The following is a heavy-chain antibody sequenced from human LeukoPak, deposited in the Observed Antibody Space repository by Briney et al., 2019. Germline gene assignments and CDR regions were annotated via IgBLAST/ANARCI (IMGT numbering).Heavy chain of an antibody. Sequence: ASVKVSCKVSGYTLTELSMHWLRQAPGQGLEWMGWINPRSGDTTYAQKFLGRVTMTRDTSTNTAYMDLSSLRSDDTAVYYCARDWSGYNPIYYFDSWGQGTLVTVSS. J-gene: IGHJ4*02. V-gene: IGHV1-2*02. CDR2: INPRSGDT. CDR1: GYTLTELS. CDR3: ARDWSGYNPIYYFDS. D-gene: IGHD5-24*01.